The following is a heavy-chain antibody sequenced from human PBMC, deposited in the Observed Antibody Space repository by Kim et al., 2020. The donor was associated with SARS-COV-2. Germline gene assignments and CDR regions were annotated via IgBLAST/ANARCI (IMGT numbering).Heavy chain of an antibody. CDR3: AGDLWFGEFDY. Sequence: IYYADSVKGRFTISRDNAKNSLYLQMNSLRAEDTAVYYCAGDLWFGEFDYWGQGTLVTVSS. J-gene: IGHJ4*02. D-gene: IGHD3-10*01. V-gene: IGHV3-21*01. CDR2: I.